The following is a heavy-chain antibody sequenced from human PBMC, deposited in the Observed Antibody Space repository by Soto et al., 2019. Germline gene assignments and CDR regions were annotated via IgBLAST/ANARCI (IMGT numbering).Heavy chain of an antibody. J-gene: IGHJ4*02. CDR1: GFTFSTYA. V-gene: IGHV3-23*01. CDR3: AKERSSGWSFDY. Sequence: GGSLRLSCAASGFTFSTYAMNWVRQAPGKGLEWVSGIIGIVDSTYYADSVKGRFTVSRDNSKNTLYLQMNSLRAEDTAVFYCAKERSSGWSFDYWGQGTLVTVSS. D-gene: IGHD6-19*01. CDR2: IIGIVDST.